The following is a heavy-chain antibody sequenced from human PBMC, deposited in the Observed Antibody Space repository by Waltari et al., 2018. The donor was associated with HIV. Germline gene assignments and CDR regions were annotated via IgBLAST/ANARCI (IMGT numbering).Heavy chain of an antibody. D-gene: IGHD6-13*01. CDR1: GYSFTSYW. Sequence: EVQLVQSGAEVKKPGESLKISCKGSGYSFTSYWIGWVRQLPGKGLEWMGIIYPCDSDTRYSPSFQGQVTISADKSISTAYLQWSSLKASDTAMYYCARLLSGYSSSWSYNWFDPWGQGTLVTVSS. CDR3: ARLLSGYSSSWSYNWFDP. J-gene: IGHJ5*02. CDR2: IYPCDSDT. V-gene: IGHV5-51*01.